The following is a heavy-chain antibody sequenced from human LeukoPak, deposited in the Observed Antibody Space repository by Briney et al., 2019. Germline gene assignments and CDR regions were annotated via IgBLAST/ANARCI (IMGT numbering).Heavy chain of an antibody. CDR1: GFTFSSYS. CDR2: ISSSSSYI. Sequence: GGSLRLSCAASGFTFSSYSMNWVRQAPGKGLEWVSSISSSSSYIYYADSVKGRFTISRDNAKNSLHLQMNSLRAEDTAVYYCANVIIAAVGYEYFQYWGQGTLVSVSS. CDR3: ANVIIAAVGYEYFQY. V-gene: IGHV3-21*01. J-gene: IGHJ1*01. D-gene: IGHD6-13*01.